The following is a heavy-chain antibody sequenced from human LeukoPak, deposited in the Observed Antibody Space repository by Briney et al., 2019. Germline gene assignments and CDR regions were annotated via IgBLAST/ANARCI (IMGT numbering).Heavy chain of an antibody. CDR2: IYYSGST. D-gene: IGHD3-22*01. CDR1: GGSISSYY. J-gene: IGHJ4*02. Sequence: SETLSLTCTVSGGSISSYYWSWIRQPPGKGLEWIGYIYYSGSTNYNPSLKSRVTISVDKSKNQLSLKLSSVTAADTAVYYCARDNYDNSGYYFDYWGQGTLVTVSS. V-gene: IGHV4-59*12. CDR3: ARDNYDNSGYYFDY.